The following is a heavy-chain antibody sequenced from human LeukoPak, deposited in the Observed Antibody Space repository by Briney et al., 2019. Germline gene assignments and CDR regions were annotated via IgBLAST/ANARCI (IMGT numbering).Heavy chain of an antibody. V-gene: IGHV3-48*04. CDR1: GFTFSSYS. D-gene: IGHD3-3*01. J-gene: IGHJ4*02. Sequence: GGSLRLSCAASGFTFSSYSMNWVRQAPGKGLEWVSYISSSSSTIYYADSVKGRFTISRDNAKNSLYLQMNNLRVEDTAVYYCARYYDFWSGYYSPGRGPFDYWGQGTLVTVSS. CDR3: ARYYDFWSGYYSPGRGPFDY. CDR2: ISSSSSTI.